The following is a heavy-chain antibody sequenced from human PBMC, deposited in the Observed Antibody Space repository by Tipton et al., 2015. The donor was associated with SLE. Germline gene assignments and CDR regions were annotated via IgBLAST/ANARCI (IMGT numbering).Heavy chain of an antibody. D-gene: IGHD5/OR15-5a*01. CDR3: AGVSRDAFEI. Sequence: LRLSCAVYGGSFNDYFWSWIRQTPGKGLEWIGDVNYGGGTSYNPSLNSRLTIALNTSTNQFSLRLTSVTAADTAVYYCAGVSRDAFEIWGQGAMVTVSS. J-gene: IGHJ3*02. V-gene: IGHV4-34*01. CDR1: GGSFNDYF. CDR2: VNYGGGT.